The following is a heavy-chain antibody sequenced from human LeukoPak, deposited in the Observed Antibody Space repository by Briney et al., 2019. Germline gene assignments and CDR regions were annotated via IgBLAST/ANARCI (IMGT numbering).Heavy chain of an antibody. CDR1: GGSISSYY. CDR2: IYYSGST. CDR3: ARETYYGDSTGRWFDP. D-gene: IGHD4-17*01. J-gene: IGHJ5*02. Sequence: PSETLSLTCTVSGGSISSYYWSWIRQPPGKGMEWIGYIYYSGSTNYNPSLKSRVTISVDTSKNQFSLKLSSVTAADTAVYYCARETYYGDSTGRWFDPWGQGTLVTVSS. V-gene: IGHV4-59*01.